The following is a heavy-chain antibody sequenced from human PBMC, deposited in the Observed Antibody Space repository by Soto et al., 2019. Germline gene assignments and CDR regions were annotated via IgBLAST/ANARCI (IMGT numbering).Heavy chain of an antibody. D-gene: IGHD3-3*01. Sequence: PGGSLRLSCAASGFTFSSYAMSWVRQAPGKGLEWVSAISGSGGSTYYADSVKGRFTISRDNSKNTLYLQMNSLRAEDTAVYYCAKGTPYYDFWSGYSRDGGTWFDPWGQGTLVTVSS. CDR2: ISGSGGST. J-gene: IGHJ5*02. V-gene: IGHV3-23*01. CDR1: GFTFSSYA. CDR3: AKGTPYYDFWSGYSRDGGTWFDP.